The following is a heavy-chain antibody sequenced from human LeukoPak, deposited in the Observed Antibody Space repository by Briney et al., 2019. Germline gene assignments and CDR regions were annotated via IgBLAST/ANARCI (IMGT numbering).Heavy chain of an antibody. Sequence: GGSLRLSCAASGFTFSSYVMNWVCQAPGKGLEWVSVISGGGGSTYYVDSVKGRFTISRENSKNTLFLQMKSLRAEDTAVYYCAKGGYCSSTSCYVGWFDPWGQGTLVTVSS. CDR2: ISGGGGST. D-gene: IGHD2-2*01. CDR1: GFTFSSYV. J-gene: IGHJ5*02. CDR3: AKGGYCSSTSCYVGWFDP. V-gene: IGHV3-23*01.